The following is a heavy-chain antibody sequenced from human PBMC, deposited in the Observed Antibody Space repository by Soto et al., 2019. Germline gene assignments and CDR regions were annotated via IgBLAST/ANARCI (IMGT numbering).Heavy chain of an antibody. J-gene: IGHJ4*02. CDR3: ARSSIAAPDPLYFDH. D-gene: IGHD6-6*01. V-gene: IGHV5-51*01. CDR1: GYSFTSYW. CDR2: IYPGDSDT. Sequence: GESLKISCKGSGYSFTSYWIGWVRQMPGKGLEWMGIIYPGDSDTRYSPSFQGQVTISADKSISTAYLQWSSLKASDTAMYYCARSSIAAPDPLYFDHWGQGTLVTVSS.